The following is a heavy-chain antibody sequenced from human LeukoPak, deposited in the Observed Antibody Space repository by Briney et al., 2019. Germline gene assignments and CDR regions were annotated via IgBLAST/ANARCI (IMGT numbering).Heavy chain of an antibody. CDR1: GGTFSSHA. D-gene: IGHD6-19*01. V-gene: IGHV1-69*13. CDR3: ARDPPGWYYFDY. Sequence: ASVKVSCKASGGTFSSHAISWVRQAPGQGLEWMGGIIPIFGTANYAQKFQGRVTITADESTSTAYMELSSLRSEDTAVYYCARDPPGWYYFDYWGQGTLVTVSS. J-gene: IGHJ4*02. CDR2: IIPIFGTA.